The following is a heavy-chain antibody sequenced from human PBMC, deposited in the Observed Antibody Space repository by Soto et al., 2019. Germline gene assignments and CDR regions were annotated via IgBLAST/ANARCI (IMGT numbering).Heavy chain of an antibody. Sequence: GGSLRLSCAASGFTFSSYGMHWVRQAPGKGLEWVAVISYDGSNKYYADSVKGRFTISRDNSKNTLYLQMNSLRAEDAAVYYCAKNLRPSYGFDYWGRGTLVTVSS. V-gene: IGHV3-30*18. D-gene: IGHD5-18*01. CDR3: AKNLRPSYGFDY. J-gene: IGHJ4*02. CDR2: ISYDGSNK. CDR1: GFTFSSYG.